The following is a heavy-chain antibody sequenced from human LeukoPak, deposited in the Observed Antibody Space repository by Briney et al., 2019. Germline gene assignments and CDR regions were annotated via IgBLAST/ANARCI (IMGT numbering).Heavy chain of an antibody. CDR2: ISTNGERT. J-gene: IGHJ3*02. Sequence: PGGSLRLSCEASGFSFSSYAMDWLRQAPGKGLEWVSAISTNGERTFYADSVKGRFTISRDNSKNTLYLQMNSLRDEDTTMYYCARDRAEGGTNLDIWGQGTMVTVSS. D-gene: IGHD2-8*01. CDR1: GFSFSSYA. CDR3: ARDRAEGGTNLDI. V-gene: IGHV3-23*01.